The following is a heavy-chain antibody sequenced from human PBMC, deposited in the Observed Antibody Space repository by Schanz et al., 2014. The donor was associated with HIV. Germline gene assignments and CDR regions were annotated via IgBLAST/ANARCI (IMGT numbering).Heavy chain of an antibody. V-gene: IGHV3-30*04. CDR2: ISYDGRNK. Sequence: QVQLVESGGGVVQPGRSLRLSCAASAFTFRSYALHWVRQAPGKGLDWVAGISYDGRNKYYADSVKGRFTISRDNSKNTLYLQMNSLRAEDTAVYYCTGGLYYDSTPFDPWGQGTLVTVSS. CDR1: AFTFRSYA. CDR3: TGGLYYDSTPFDP. J-gene: IGHJ5*02. D-gene: IGHD3-22*01.